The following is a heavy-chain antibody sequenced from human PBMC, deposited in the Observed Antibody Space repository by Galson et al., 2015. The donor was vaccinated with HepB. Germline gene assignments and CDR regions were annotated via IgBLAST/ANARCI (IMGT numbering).Heavy chain of an antibody. D-gene: IGHD3-16*01. CDR1: GYTFKNYG. Sequence: SVKVSCKASGYTFKNYGISWVRQAPGQGLEWLGWISAHNGDTNYAPKVQGRFTMTTDITASTAYMELRSLKPDDTAVYYCARDYQFNSNYGDHWGQGTLVTVSS. V-gene: IGHV1-18*01. CDR2: ISAHNGDT. J-gene: IGHJ5*02. CDR3: ARDYQFNSNYGDH.